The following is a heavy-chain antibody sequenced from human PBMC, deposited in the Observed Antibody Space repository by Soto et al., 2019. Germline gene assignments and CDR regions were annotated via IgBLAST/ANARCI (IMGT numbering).Heavy chain of an antibody. J-gene: IGHJ4*02. CDR1: GLTFSSYS. CDR3: ARGFSEGYYDSSGSVFFDY. Sequence: GGSLRLSCAASGLTFSSYSMNWVRQAPGKGLEWVSSISSSTIYIYYADSVKGRFTISRDNARNSLYLQMNSLRAEDTAVYYCARGFSEGYYDSSGSVFFDYWGQGTLVTVSS. CDR2: ISSSTIYI. V-gene: IGHV3-21*01. D-gene: IGHD3-22*01.